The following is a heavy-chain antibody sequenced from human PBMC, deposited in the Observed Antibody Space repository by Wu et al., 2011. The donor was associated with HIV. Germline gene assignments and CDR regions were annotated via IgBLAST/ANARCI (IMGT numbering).Heavy chain of an antibody. Sequence: QVQLVQSGAEVKKPGSSVKVSCKASGGTFSSYAFNWVRQAPGQGLEWMGWVAGDSSDTKYSQKFQGRVTMTIDTSTDIGYMDLTSLRSDDTAVYYCARETAVGITGWGQGTLVIVSS. V-gene: IGHV1-18*01. CDR1: GGTFSSYA. D-gene: IGHD3-22*01. J-gene: IGHJ4*02. CDR2: VAGDSSDT. CDR3: ARETAVGITG.